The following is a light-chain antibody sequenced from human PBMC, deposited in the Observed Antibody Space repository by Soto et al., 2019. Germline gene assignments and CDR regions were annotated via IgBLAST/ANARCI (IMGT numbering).Light chain of an antibody. CDR1: SSYVGGYNY. CDR3: SSYPSSSPYV. Sequence: QSALTQPASVSGSPGQSITISCPGTSSYVGGYNYVSWYQQHPGKAPKLMIYDVSNRPSGVSNRFSGSKSGNTASLTISGLQAEDEADYYCSSYPSSSPYVFGTGTKVTV. V-gene: IGLV2-14*01. CDR2: DVS. J-gene: IGLJ1*01.